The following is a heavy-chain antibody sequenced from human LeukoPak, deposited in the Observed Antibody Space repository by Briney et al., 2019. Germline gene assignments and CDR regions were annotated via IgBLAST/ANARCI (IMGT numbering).Heavy chain of an antibody. D-gene: IGHD2-2*01. CDR3: ARGEAPAARVDY. J-gene: IGHJ4*02. CDR2: IYYSGST. V-gene: IGHV4-39*07. CDR1: GGSISSSYY. Sequence: SETLSLTCTVSGGSISSSYYWGWIPQPPGKGLEWIGSIYYSGSTYYNPSLKSRVTISVDTSKNQFSLKLSSVTAADTAVYYCARGEAPAARVDYWGQGTLVTVSS.